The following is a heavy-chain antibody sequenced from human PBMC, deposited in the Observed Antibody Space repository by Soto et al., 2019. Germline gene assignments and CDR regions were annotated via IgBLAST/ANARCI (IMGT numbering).Heavy chain of an antibody. CDR3: AKGQDTDMEAELDY. CDR1: GFTFSSYA. D-gene: IGHD5-18*01. CDR2: ISGSGGST. V-gene: IGHV3-23*01. Sequence: GGSLRLSCAASGFTFSSYAMSWVRQAPGKGLEWVSAISGSGGSTYYADSVKGRFTISRDNSKNTLYLQMKSLRAEDTAVYYSAKGQDTDMEAELDYWGQGTLVTVSS. J-gene: IGHJ4*02.